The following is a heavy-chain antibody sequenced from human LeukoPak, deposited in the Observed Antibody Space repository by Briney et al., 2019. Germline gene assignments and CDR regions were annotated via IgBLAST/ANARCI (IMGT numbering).Heavy chain of an antibody. J-gene: IGHJ4*02. CDR2: INAGNGNT. D-gene: IGHD3-22*01. CDR3: ARDRGNYYDSSGYFDY. CDR1: GYTFTSYG. Sequence: GASVKVSCKASGYTFTSYGISWVRQAPGQGLEWMGWINAGNGNTKYSQKFQGRVTITRDTSASTAYMELSSLRSEDTAVYYCARDRGNYYDSSGYFDYWGQGTLVTVSS. V-gene: IGHV1-3*01.